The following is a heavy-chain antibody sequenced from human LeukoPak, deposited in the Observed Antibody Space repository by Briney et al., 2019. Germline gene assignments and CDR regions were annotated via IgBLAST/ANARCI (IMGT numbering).Heavy chain of an antibody. CDR3: ARGRKYSSADY. D-gene: IGHD6-25*01. CDR2: MYYSGST. J-gene: IGHJ4*02. V-gene: IGHV4-39*01. CDR1: GGSINSNIYS. Sequence: SETLSLTCIVSGGSINSNIYSWGWIRQPPGKGLEWIGSMYYSGSTYYNPSLKSRVTISEDTSKNQFSLKLSSVTAADTAVYYCARGRKYSSADYWGQGTLVTVSS.